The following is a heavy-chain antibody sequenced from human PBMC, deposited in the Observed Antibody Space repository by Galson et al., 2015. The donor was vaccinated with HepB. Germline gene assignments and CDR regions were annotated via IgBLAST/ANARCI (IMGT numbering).Heavy chain of an antibody. D-gene: IGHD3-3*01. CDR2: ISGSGGST. Sequence: SLRLSCAASGFTFNSYAVSWVRQAPGKGLEWVSSISGSGGSTYYADSVKGRFTISRDNSKNTLYLQMNSLRAEDTAVYYCAKHNPPYDFWSTHFDYWDQGTLVTVSS. V-gene: IGHV3-23*01. CDR1: GFTFNSYA. CDR3: AKHNPPYDFWSTHFDY. J-gene: IGHJ4*02.